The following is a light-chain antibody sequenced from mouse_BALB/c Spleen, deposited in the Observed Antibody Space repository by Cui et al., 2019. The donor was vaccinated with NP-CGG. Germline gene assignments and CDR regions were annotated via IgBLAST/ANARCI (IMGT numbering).Light chain of an antibody. Sequence: QAVVTQEPALTTSPGETVTLTCRSSTGAVTTINYANWVQEKPDHLFTGLIGGTNNRAPGVPARFSGSLIGDKAALTITGAQTEDEAIYFCALWYSNHWVFGGGTKLTVL. CDR3: ALWYSNHWV. J-gene: IGLJ1*01. V-gene: IGLV1*01. CDR1: TGAVTTINY. CDR2: GTN.